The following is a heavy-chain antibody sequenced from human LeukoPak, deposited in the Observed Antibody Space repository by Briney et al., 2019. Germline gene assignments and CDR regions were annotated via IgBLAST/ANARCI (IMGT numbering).Heavy chain of an antibody. V-gene: IGHV4-59*11. D-gene: IGHD3-10*01. Sequence: SETLSLTCTVSGGSISSHYWSWIRQPPGEGLEWIGYIYYSGSTNYNPSLKSRVTISVDTSKNQFSLKLSSVTAADTAVYYCARDLRRYGSGSYIYYYYMDVWGKGTTVTVSS. CDR3: ARDLRRYGSGSYIYYYYMDV. J-gene: IGHJ6*03. CDR2: IYYSGST. CDR1: GGSISSHY.